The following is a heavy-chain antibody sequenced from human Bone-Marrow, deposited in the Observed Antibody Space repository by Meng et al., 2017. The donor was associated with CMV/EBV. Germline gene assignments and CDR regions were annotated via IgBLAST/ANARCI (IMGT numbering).Heavy chain of an antibody. J-gene: IGHJ5*02. CDR3: AGGGYVVTLATPGLTSWFDP. Sequence: ASVKVSCKASRYTFTDYYIHWVRQAPGQRLEWLGWINPKSGDTKSAQKFRGRVTLTRDTSISTAYMELSSLRTDDTAEYYCAGGGYVVTLATPGLTSWFDPWGQGTLVTVSS. D-gene: IGHD2-15*01. CDR2: INPKSGDT. V-gene: IGHV1-2*02. CDR1: RYTFTDYY.